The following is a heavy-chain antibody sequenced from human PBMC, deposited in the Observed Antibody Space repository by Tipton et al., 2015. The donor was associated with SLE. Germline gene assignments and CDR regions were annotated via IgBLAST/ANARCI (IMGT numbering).Heavy chain of an antibody. V-gene: IGHV4-4*07. J-gene: IGHJ3*02. CDR1: GDSINGYF. CDR2: IHISGRT. CDR3: ARGWYSRNNEAFHI. Sequence: TLSLTCTVSGDSINGYFWTWIRQPAGKGLEWIGRIHISGRTKYNPSLESRVTLSVNTAGTQFSLKLTSVTAADTAVYYCARGWYSRNNEAFHIWGQGTMVTVSS. D-gene: IGHD1/OR15-1a*01.